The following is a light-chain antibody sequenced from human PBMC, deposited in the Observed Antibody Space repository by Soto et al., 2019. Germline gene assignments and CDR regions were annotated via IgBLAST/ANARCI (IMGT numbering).Light chain of an antibody. J-gene: IGKJ1*01. CDR1: QNXERY. CDR3: QQFKDDVWT. V-gene: IGKV1-5*01. CDR2: YSS. Sequence: DIPMTHSPSTLSASVGDRVTITCRASQNXERYMALYQQKPGRAPSVIXDYSSTLERGGPSRLSGSGSVTEFTLIISNLQPDDFANYYCQQFKDDVWTFGQGTKVDIK.